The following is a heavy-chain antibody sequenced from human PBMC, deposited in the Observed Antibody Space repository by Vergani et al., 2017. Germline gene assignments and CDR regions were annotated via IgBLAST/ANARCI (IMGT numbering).Heavy chain of an antibody. CDR1: GYTFTSYG. D-gene: IGHD1-1*01. V-gene: IGHV1-46*01. Sequence: QVQLVQSGAEVKKPGASVKVSCKASGYTFTSYGISWVRQAPGQGLEWMGIINPSGSSTSYAQKFQGRVTMTRDTSTSTVYMEVSSLRSEDTAVYYCAREGALQPGAFDIWGQGTMVTVSS. CDR2: INPSGSST. J-gene: IGHJ3*02. CDR3: AREGALQPGAFDI.